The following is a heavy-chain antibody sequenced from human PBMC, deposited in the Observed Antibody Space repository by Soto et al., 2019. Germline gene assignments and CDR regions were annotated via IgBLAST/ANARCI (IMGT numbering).Heavy chain of an antibody. J-gene: IGHJ4*02. Sequence: SETLSLTCTVSGASITGTSYWSWIRQPAGKGLEWIGRFSLSGTTNYNPSLRSRVTMSADVSKNQFSLRLTSVTAADTALYYCARGMTPPGAPAWYYFDSWGQGTLVTSPQ. CDR1: GASITGTSY. V-gene: IGHV4-4*07. CDR2: FSLSGTT. D-gene: IGHD2-8*02. CDR3: ARGMTPPGAPAWYYFDS.